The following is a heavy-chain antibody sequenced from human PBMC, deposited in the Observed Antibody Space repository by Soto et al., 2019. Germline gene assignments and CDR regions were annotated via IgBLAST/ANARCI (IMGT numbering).Heavy chain of an antibody. D-gene: IGHD3-16*01. CDR1: GFTFSNHA. CDR2: ISGSGGTT. Sequence: PGGSLRLSCAASGFTFSNHAMSWVRQAPGEGLEWVSGISGSGGTTYYADSVKGRFTISRDNSKNTLSLQMTSLRAEDTAVYYCARGPTGMIDYWGQGTLVTVSS. J-gene: IGHJ4*02. V-gene: IGHV3-23*01. CDR3: ARGPTGMIDY.